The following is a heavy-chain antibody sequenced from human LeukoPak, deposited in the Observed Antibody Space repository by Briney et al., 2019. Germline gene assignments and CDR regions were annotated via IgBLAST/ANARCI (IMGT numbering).Heavy chain of an antibody. V-gene: IGHV3-23*01. CDR1: GITVSNYD. CDR3: AKRGVVIRVFLVGFHKEAYYFDS. Sequence: PGGSLRLSCVVSGITVSNYDMSWVRQAPGKGLEWVSGIRESGGGTNYADSVKGRFTISRDNSKNTLYLQMNSLRAEDTAVYFCAKRGVVIRVFLVGFHKEAYYFDSWGQGALVTVSS. D-gene: IGHD3-10*01. CDR2: IRESGGGT. J-gene: IGHJ4*02.